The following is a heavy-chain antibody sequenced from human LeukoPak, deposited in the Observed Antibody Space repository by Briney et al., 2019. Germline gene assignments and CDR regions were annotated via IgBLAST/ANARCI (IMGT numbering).Heavy chain of an antibody. Sequence: PSQTLSLTCTVSGGSISSGGYYWRWIRPHPGKGLEWIGYIYYSGSTYYNPSLKSRVTISVDTSKNQFSLKLSSVTAADTAVYYCARVGSSSWYRGWFDPWGQGTLVTVSS. V-gene: IGHV4-31*03. CDR1: GGSISSGGYY. D-gene: IGHD6-13*01. CDR3: ARVGSSSWYRGWFDP. J-gene: IGHJ5*02. CDR2: IYYSGST.